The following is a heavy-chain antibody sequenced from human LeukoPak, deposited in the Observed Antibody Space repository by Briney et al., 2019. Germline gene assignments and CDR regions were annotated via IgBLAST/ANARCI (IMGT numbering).Heavy chain of an antibody. CDR2: ISSSGGTI. D-gene: IGHD3-10*01. CDR1: GFIFNSYS. J-gene: IGHJ4*02. Sequence: PGGSLRLSCAASGFIFNSYSMNWVRQAPGKGLEWVSYISSSGGTIYYADSVKGRFTISRDNANNSLSLQMNSLRDEDTAVYYCVLGSPFDYWGQGTLVTVSS. CDR3: VLGSPFDY. V-gene: IGHV3-48*02.